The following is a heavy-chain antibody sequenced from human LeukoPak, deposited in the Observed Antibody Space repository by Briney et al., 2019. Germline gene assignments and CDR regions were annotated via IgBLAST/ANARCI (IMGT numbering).Heavy chain of an antibody. CDR2: IWYDGSNK. J-gene: IGHJ3*02. V-gene: IGHV3-33*06. D-gene: IGHD5-24*01. Sequence: GGSLRLSCAASGFTFSSYGMHWVRQAPGKGLEWVAVIWYDGSNKYYADSVKGRFTVSRDNSKNTLYLQMNSLRAEDTAVYFCVKGRRATTRYDALDIWGQGTMVTVSS. CDR1: GFTFSSYG. CDR3: VKGRRATTRYDALDI.